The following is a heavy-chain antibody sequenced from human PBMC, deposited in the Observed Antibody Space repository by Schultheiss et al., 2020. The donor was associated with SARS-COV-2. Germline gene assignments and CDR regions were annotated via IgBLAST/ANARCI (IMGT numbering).Heavy chain of an antibody. Sequence: SVKVSCKASGYTFTSYTISWVRQAPGQGLEWMGRIIPILGIANYAQKFQGRVTITADKSTSTAYMELSSLRSEDTAVYYCAIFPRTAGTTPGYYYYMDVWGKGTTVTVSS. CDR1: GYTFTSYT. D-gene: IGHD1-1*01. J-gene: IGHJ6*03. V-gene: IGHV1-69*02. CDR2: IIPILGIA. CDR3: AIFPRTAGTTPGYYYYMDV.